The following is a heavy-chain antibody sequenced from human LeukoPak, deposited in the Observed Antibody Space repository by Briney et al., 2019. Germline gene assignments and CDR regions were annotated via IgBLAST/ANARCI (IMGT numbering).Heavy chain of an antibody. CDR2: ISAYNGNT. D-gene: IGHD3-3*01. Sequence: GASVKVSCKASGYTFASYGISWVRQAPGQGLEWMGWISAYNGNTNYAQKLQGRVTMTTDTSTSTAYMELRSLRSDDTAVYYCARDRLQYYDFWSGYYIGADAEYYYYYMDVWGKGTTVTVSS. J-gene: IGHJ6*03. CDR1: GYTFASYG. V-gene: IGHV1-18*01. CDR3: ARDRLQYYDFWSGYYIGADAEYYYYYMDV.